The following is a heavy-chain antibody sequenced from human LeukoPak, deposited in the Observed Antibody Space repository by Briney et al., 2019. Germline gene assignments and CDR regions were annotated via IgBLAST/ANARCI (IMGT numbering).Heavy chain of an antibody. Sequence: SETLSLTCTVSGGSVSSGSYYWSWIRQPPGKGLEWIGYIYYSGSTNYNPSLKSRVTISVDTSKNQFSLKLSSVTAADTAVYYCAREGYSYGPYFDYWGQGTLVTVSS. V-gene: IGHV4-61*01. D-gene: IGHD5-18*01. CDR3: AREGYSYGPYFDY. CDR2: IYYSGST. J-gene: IGHJ4*02. CDR1: GGSVSSGSYY.